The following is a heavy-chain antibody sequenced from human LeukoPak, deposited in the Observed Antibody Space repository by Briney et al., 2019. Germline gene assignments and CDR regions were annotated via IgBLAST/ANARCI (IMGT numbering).Heavy chain of an antibody. CDR3: ATWNSDWEFAY. Sequence: GGSLRLSCAASGFTFSGSWMAWVRQAPGKGLEWVAHIKEDGSDKYYVDSVTGRFTISRDNTKNSLYLQMSSLRAEDTAVYYCATWNSDWEFAYWGQGTLVSVSS. CDR2: IKEDGSDK. D-gene: IGHD1/OR15-1a*01. V-gene: IGHV3-7*05. J-gene: IGHJ4*02. CDR1: GFTFSGSW.